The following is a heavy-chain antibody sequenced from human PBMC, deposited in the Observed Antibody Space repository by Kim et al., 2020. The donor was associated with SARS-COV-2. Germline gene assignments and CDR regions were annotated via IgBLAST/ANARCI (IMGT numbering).Heavy chain of an antibody. Sequence: STIYYADSVKGRFTISRDNAKNSLYLQMNSLRDEDTAVYYCAREGDTDYYWEQGTLVTVSS. V-gene: IGHV3-48*02. D-gene: IGHD3-16*01. CDR2: STI. J-gene: IGHJ4*02. CDR3: AREGDTDYY.